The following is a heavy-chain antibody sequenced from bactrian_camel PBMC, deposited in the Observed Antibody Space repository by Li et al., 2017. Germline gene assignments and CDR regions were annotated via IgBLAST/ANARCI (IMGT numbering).Heavy chain of an antibody. V-gene: IGHV3S53*01. D-gene: IGHD3*01. Sequence: ESGGGSVQAGGSLRVSCAVSGYTTRSTCIGWFRQDTGKEREGVALIDSDGRTSYADSVQGRFTISHDAAKNSVDLQMNSLKPDDTAVYYRAATGQMLSVAGCRTQGTQVTVS. CDR1: GYTTRSTC. CDR2: IDSDGRT. J-gene: IGHJ4*01.